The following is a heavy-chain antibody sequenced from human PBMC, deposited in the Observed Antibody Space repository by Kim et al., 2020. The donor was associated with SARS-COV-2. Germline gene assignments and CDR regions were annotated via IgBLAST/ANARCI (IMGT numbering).Heavy chain of an antibody. J-gene: IGHJ6*01. CDR3: ARDRYYGSGSYLLGDYY. CDR1: GFTFSSYS. V-gene: IGHV3-21*01. D-gene: IGHD3-10*01. Sequence: GGSLRLSCAASGFTFSSYSMNWVRQAPGKGLEWVSSISSSSSYIYYAYSVKGRFTISRDNAKNSLYLQMNSLRAEDTAVYYCARDRYYGSGSYLLGDYY. CDR2: ISSSSSYI.